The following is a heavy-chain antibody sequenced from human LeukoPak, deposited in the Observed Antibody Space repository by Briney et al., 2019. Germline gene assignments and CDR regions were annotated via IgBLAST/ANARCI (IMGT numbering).Heavy chain of an antibody. CDR1: GGSFSGYY. D-gene: IGHD1-26*01. J-gene: IGHJ4*02. CDR2: INHRGST. Sequence: SETLSLTCAVYGGSFSGYYWSWIRQPPGKGLEWIGEINHRGSTNYNPSLKSRVTISVDTSKNQFSLKLSSVTAADTAVYYCARGPMGATTFDYWGQGTLVTVSS. V-gene: IGHV4-34*01. CDR3: ARGPMGATTFDY.